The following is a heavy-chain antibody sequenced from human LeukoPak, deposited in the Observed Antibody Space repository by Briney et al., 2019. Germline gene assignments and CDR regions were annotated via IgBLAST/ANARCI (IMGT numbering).Heavy chain of an antibody. D-gene: IGHD6-6*01. J-gene: IGHJ4*02. CDR3: ARDKAARHLDY. Sequence: PGGSLRLSCAASGFTFSSYGMHWVRQAPGKGLEWVAVIWYDGSSKYYADSVKGRFTISRDNSKNTVYLQMNSLRAEDTAVYYCARDKAARHLDYWGQGALVTVSS. CDR1: GFTFSSYG. CDR2: IWYDGSSK. V-gene: IGHV3-33*01.